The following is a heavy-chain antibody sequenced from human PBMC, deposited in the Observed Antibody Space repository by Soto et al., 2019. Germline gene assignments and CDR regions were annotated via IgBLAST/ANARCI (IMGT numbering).Heavy chain of an antibody. CDR1: GFTFNSHG. J-gene: IGHJ5*02. CDR3: AKDLDRYSAGWVDIAA. CDR2: ISYLGEDK. D-gene: IGHD1-26*01. Sequence: QVQLVESGGGVVQPGKSLRLSCATSGFTFNSHGMHCVRQAPGKGLEWVAVISYLGEDKYNADSVKGRFTISRDNSKNTLYLQMNNLSSEDTAVYYCAKDLDRYSAGWVDIAAWGQGTLVTVSS. V-gene: IGHV3-30*18.